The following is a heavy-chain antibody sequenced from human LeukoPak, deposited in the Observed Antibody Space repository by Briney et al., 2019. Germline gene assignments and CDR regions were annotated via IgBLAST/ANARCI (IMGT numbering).Heavy chain of an antibody. Sequence: GGSLRLSCVASGFTFSDYYMSWVRQAPRKGLEWISYISDSGSTIYYADSVKGRFTISRDNAKNSLYLQMNSLRAEDTAVYYCARVYIAEDYWGQGTLVTISS. CDR3: ARVYIAEDY. V-gene: IGHV3-11*01. CDR2: ISDSGSTI. D-gene: IGHD2-15*01. CDR1: GFTFSDYY. J-gene: IGHJ4*02.